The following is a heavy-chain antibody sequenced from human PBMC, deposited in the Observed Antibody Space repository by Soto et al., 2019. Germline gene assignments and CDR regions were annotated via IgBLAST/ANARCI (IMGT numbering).Heavy chain of an antibody. CDR3: TRDYDSSPLDY. CDR2: IRARAHGGTT. J-gene: IGHJ4*02. Sequence: RLSCTASAFNFADYAMNWVRQVPGKGLEWVGFIRARAHGGTTDYAASVKGRFTISRDDSKGIAYLQMNSLKTEDTALYYCTRDYDSSPLDYWGQGTRVTVSS. CDR1: AFNFADYA. D-gene: IGHD3-22*01. V-gene: IGHV3-49*04.